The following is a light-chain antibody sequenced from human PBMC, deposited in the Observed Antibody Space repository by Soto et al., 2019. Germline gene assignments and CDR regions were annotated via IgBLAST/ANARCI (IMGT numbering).Light chain of an antibody. CDR3: QQYNGYWT. V-gene: IGKV1-5*03. CDR2: KAS. Sequence: DIQMTQSPSTLSASVGDRVTITCRASQSISDLLAWYQQKPGKAPKLLPYKASSLKSGVPSRFSGSGSGTEYTLTISSLQPDDFASYYCQQYNGYWTFGQGTKVEIK. J-gene: IGKJ1*01. CDR1: QSISDL.